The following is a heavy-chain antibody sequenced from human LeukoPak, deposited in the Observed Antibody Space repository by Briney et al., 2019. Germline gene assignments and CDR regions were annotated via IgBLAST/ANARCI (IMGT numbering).Heavy chain of an antibody. Sequence: GGSLRLSCAASGFTFSNYWMHWVRQAPGKGLEWVSSISSSSSYIYYADSVKGRFTISRDNAKNSLYLQMNSLRAEDTAVYYCAREGIVVVITAFDIWGQGTMVTVSS. D-gene: IGHD3-22*01. J-gene: IGHJ3*02. CDR3: AREGIVVVITAFDI. CDR2: ISSSSSYI. V-gene: IGHV3-21*01. CDR1: GFTFSNYW.